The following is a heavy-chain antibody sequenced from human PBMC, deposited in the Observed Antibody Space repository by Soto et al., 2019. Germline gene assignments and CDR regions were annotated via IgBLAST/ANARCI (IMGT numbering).Heavy chain of an antibody. CDR2: ISYDGSNK. CDR1: GFTFSSYA. Sequence: QVQLVESGGGVVQPGRSLRLSCAASGFTFSSYAMHWVRQAPGKGLEWVAVISYDGSNKYYADSVKGRFTISRDNSKNTLYLQMNSLRAEDTAVYYCVREIVGATPDYWGQGTLVTVSS. CDR3: VREIVGATPDY. D-gene: IGHD1-26*01. V-gene: IGHV3-30-3*01. J-gene: IGHJ4*02.